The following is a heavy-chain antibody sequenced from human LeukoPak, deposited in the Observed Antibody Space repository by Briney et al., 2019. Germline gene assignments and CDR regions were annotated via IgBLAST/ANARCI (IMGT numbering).Heavy chain of an antibody. CDR3: GKDMQPLGTQTHDFHY. CDR2: ICGSGGSI. Sequence: GGSLRLSCAASGFTFSSYPMIWVRQPAGKGLEWVATICGSGGSIYYADSVKGRFIISRDNSKNTLYLQMTSLRAEDTAIYYCGKDMQPLGTQTHDFHYWGLGNLVTVSS. V-gene: IGHV3-23*01. J-gene: IGHJ4*02. D-gene: IGHD1-26*01. CDR1: GFTFSSYP.